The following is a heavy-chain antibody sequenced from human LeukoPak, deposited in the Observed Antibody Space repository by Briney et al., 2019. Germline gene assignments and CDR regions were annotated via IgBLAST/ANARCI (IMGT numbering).Heavy chain of an antibody. D-gene: IGHD2-21*01. CDR3: AKDRGEAY. CDR1: GFTFSSYA. J-gene: IGHJ4*02. Sequence: PGGSLRLSCAASGFTFSSYAMSWVRQAPGKGLEWVSFISPSGGATYYADSVKGRFTVSRDNSKNTLYLQMNSLRAEDTAVYYCAKDRGEAYWGQGTLVTVSS. V-gene: IGHV3-23*01. CDR2: ISPSGGAT.